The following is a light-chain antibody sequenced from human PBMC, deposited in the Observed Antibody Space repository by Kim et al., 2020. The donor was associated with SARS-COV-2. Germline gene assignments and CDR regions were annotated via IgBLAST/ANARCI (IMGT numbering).Light chain of an antibody. CDR2: GAS. J-gene: IGKJ2*01. CDR3: QQYNNWFPYT. V-gene: IGKV3-15*01. CDR1: RRIATN. Sequence: PPGIRALPPCRASRRIATNLAWYHHKPGQAPRLLIYGASTRATGVPARISGSASGSDFTLTISSLQSGDFGIYYCQQYNNWFPYTFGQGTKLEI.